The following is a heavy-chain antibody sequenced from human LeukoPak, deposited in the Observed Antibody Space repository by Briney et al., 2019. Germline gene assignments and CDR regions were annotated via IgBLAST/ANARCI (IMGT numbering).Heavy chain of an antibody. CDR3: ARVAGYSDSTGYYYYFDY. CDR1: GFAFSSYS. D-gene: IGHD3-22*01. J-gene: IGHJ4*02. V-gene: IGHV3-21*01. Sequence: AGGSLRLSCAASGFAFSSYSLNWVRQSPGKGLEWVSSIYRTSFYIFYADSVKGRFTISRDNAKNSLYLHMNSLRAEDTAVYYCARVAGYSDSTGYYYYFDYWGQGTLVTVSS. CDR2: IYRTSFYI.